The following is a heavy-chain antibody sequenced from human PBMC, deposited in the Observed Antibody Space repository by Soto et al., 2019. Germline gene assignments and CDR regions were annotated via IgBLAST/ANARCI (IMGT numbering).Heavy chain of an antibody. CDR3: ASGGLKHALDV. D-gene: IGHD3-16*01. V-gene: IGHV3-74*03. J-gene: IGHJ6*02. Sequence: EVQLVESGGGLVQPGGSLRLSCAASGFTFSNYWMYWVRQAPGKGLVWVSRVNNDGTDTTHADSVKGRLTISRDNAKNTSKLQMNSLRAADTAVYYCASGGLKHALDVWGQGSTVTVSS. CDR2: VNNDGTDT. CDR1: GFTFSNYW.